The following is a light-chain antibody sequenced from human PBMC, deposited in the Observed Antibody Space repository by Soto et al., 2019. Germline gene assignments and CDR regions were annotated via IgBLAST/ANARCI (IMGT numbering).Light chain of an antibody. CDR1: QSIRYS. Sequence: IVLTQSPATLSLSPGESATLSCKASQSIRYSLGWFQQKPGQAPRLLIDDATDSATGIPARFTGSGSGSDFPHPSSRLEPEEFVIYYCRERDRGPLTFGGGTKVEI. CDR2: DAT. J-gene: IGKJ4*01. CDR3: RERDRGPLT. V-gene: IGKV3-11*01.